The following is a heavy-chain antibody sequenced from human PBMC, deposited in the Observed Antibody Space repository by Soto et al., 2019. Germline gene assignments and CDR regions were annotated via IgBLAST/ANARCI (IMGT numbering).Heavy chain of an antibody. Sequence: EVQLLESGGGLVKHGGYLRLSCASSGFTFKTYAMSWVRQAPGTGLEWVSTISEGGGRTFLADSVKGRFTISRDNSKNQVYLQMNSLRAEDTAVYYCSKAQDGYSLGDFWGQGTLVTVAS. D-gene: IGHD5-18*01. CDR3: SKAQDGYSLGDF. V-gene: IGHV3-23*01. CDR2: ISEGGGRT. CDR1: GFTFKTYA. J-gene: IGHJ4*02.